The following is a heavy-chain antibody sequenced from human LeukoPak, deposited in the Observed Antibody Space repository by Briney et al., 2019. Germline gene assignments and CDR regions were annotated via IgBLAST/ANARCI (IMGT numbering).Heavy chain of an antibody. D-gene: IGHD2-21*02. Sequence: SGGSLRLSCAASGFTVSSNYMSWVRQAPGKGLEWVSAISGSGGSTYYADSVKGRFTISRDNSKNTLYLQMNSLRAEDTAVYYCAKVVVVTASWFDPWGQGTLVTVSS. CDR3: AKVVVVTASWFDP. J-gene: IGHJ5*02. CDR1: GFTVSSNY. V-gene: IGHV3-23*01. CDR2: ISGSGGST.